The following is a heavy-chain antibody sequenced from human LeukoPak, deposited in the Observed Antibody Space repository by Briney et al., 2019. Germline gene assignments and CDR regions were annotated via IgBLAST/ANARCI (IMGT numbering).Heavy chain of an antibody. Sequence: PGGSLRLSCAASGFTFSSYAMHWVRQAPGKGLEGVAFIRYDGSNKYYADSVKGRFTISRDNSKNTLYLQMNSLRAEDTAVYYCAKDRPEAGSSGPEFDYWGQGTLVTVSS. D-gene: IGHD6-19*01. J-gene: IGHJ4*02. CDR2: IRYDGSNK. CDR1: GFTFSSYA. V-gene: IGHV3-30*02. CDR3: AKDRPEAGSSGPEFDY.